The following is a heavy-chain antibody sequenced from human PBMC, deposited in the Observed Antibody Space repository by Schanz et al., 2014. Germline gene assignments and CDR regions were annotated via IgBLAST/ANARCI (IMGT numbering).Heavy chain of an antibody. CDR3: ARSRGFDSIFDI. V-gene: IGHV1-69*04. J-gene: IGHJ4*02. CDR2: IIPILGIA. D-gene: IGHD5-12*01. Sequence: QVQLVQSGAEVKKPGASVKVSCKASGGTFSTYPINWLRQAPGQGLEWMGRIIPILGIANYAQKFQGRVTFTADKSTSTAYMELSSLRYEDTAVYYCARSRGFDSIFDIWGRGTLVTVSS. CDR1: GGTFSTYP.